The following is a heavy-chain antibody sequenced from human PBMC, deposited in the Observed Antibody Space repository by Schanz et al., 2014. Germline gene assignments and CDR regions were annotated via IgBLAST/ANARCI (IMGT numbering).Heavy chain of an antibody. J-gene: IGHJ6*02. Sequence: VQLVESGGGVVQPGRSLRLSCAASGFTFSKYGMSWVRQAPGKGLEWVSAISASGGSTYYADSVKGRFTISRDNSKNTLYLQMNSLRAEDTAVYYCAKSPVIRSYYYYGMDVWGQGTTVTVSS. CDR3: AKSPVIRSYYYYGMDV. CDR2: ISASGGST. V-gene: IGHV3-23*04. D-gene: IGHD4-4*01. CDR1: GFTFSKYG.